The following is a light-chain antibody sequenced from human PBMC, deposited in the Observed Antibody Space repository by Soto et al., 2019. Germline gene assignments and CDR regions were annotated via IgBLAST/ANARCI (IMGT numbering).Light chain of an antibody. J-gene: IGKJ2*01. CDR1: QSISSW. V-gene: IGKV1-5*03. CDR2: KAS. CDR3: QQYNSYLYT. Sequence: DIPMTQSPSTLSASVGDSVTITCRASQSISSWLAWYQQKPGKAPKLLIYKASSLESGVPSRFSGSGSGTEFTLTISSLQPDDFATYYCQQYNSYLYTFGQGTK.